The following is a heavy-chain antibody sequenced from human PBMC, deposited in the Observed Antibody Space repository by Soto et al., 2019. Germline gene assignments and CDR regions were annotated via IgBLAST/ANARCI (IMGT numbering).Heavy chain of an antibody. D-gene: IGHD5-12*01. CDR2: INHSGST. J-gene: IGHJ6*02. CDR3: ARTRVWSGYDYYYYYGMDV. CDR1: GGSFSGYY. V-gene: IGHV4-34*01. Sequence: PSETLSLTCAVYGGSFSGYYWSWIRQPPGKGLEWIGEINHSGSTNYNPSLKSRVTISVDTSKNQFSLKLSSVTAADTAVYYCARTRVWSGYDYYYYYGMDVWGQGTTVTVSS.